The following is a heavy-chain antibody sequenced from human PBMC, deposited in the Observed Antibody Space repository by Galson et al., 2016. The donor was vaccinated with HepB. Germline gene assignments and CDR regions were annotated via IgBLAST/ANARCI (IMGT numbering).Heavy chain of an antibody. CDR3: VRDLWASMTSVTSSDAFDI. CDR2: ITPIFGRT. J-gene: IGHJ3*02. D-gene: IGHD2-21*02. V-gene: IGHV1-69*13. Sequence: SVKVSCKASGGTFSRNSISWVRQAPGQGFQWMGGITPIFGRTYYAQKFQGRVTLTADESRTTAYMELSSLRSEDTAVYYCVRDLWASMTSVTSSDAFDIWGQGTKVTVSS. CDR1: GGTFSRNS.